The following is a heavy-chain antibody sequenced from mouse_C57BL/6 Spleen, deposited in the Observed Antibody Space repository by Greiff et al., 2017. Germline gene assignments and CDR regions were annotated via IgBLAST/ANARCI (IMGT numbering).Heavy chain of an antibody. CDR3: VRHRDYGNYIAMDY. J-gene: IGHJ4*01. CDR1: GFSFNTYA. Sequence: EVKLQESGGGLVQPKGSLKLSCAASGFSFNTYAMNWVRQAPGKGLEWVARIRSKSNNYATYYADSVKDRFTISRDDSESMLYLQMNNLKTEDTAMYYCVRHRDYGNYIAMDYWGQGTSVTVSS. V-gene: IGHV10-1*01. CDR2: IRSKSNNYAT. D-gene: IGHD2-1*01.